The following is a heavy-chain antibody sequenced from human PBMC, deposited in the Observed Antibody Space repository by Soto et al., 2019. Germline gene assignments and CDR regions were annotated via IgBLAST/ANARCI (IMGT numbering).Heavy chain of an antibody. CDR1: GFTVSSNY. CDR2: IDSGRST. J-gene: IGHJ4*02. Sequence: GGSLRLSCAVSGFTVSSNYMSWVRQAPGKGLEWVSVIDSGRSTNYADSVKGRFTISRDNSKNTVHLQMNSLRAEDTAVYYCARNPLEWGLGTLVTVSS. V-gene: IGHV3-66*01. CDR3: ARNPLE.